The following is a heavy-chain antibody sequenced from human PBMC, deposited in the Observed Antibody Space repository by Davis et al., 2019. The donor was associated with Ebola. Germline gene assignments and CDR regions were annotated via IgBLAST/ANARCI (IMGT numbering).Heavy chain of an antibody. CDR2: VRSEMDFGTT. Sequence: PGGSLRLSCAASGFSIKSAWMNWVRQAPGQGLEWVGRVRSEMDFGTTEYAAPVEGRFTISRDDAENTVYLQMNSLEGADTAIYYCWIVVVGAAIDYWGQGTLVTVSS. CDR1: GFSIKSAW. D-gene: IGHD2-15*01. V-gene: IGHV3-15*07. CDR3: WIVVVGAAIDY. J-gene: IGHJ4*02.